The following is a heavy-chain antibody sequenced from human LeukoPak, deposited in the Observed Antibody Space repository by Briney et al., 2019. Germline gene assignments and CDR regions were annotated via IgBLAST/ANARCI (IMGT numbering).Heavy chain of an antibody. Sequence: GGSLRLSCAASGFTFSSYSMNWVRQAPGKGLEWVSYISSSSSTIYYADSVKGRFTISRDNAKNSLYLQMNSLRAEDTAVYYCARGDCSGGSCYRRDAFDIWGQGTMVTVSS. D-gene: IGHD2-15*01. V-gene: IGHV3-48*01. CDR3: ARGDCSGGSCYRRDAFDI. CDR1: GFTFSSYS. CDR2: ISSSSSTI. J-gene: IGHJ3*02.